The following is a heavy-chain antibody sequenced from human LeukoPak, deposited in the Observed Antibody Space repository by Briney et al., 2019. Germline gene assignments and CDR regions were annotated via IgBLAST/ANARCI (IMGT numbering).Heavy chain of an antibody. V-gene: IGHV4-59*01. D-gene: IGHD6-13*01. CDR1: GGSISSYY. CDR3: AKAPSYSSSWYGAFDI. Sequence: SETLSLTCTVSGGSISSYYWSWIRQPPGKGLEWIGYIYYSGSTNYNPSLKSRVTISVDTSKNQFSLKLSSVTAADTALYYCAKAPSYSSSWYGAFDIWGQGAMVTVSS. J-gene: IGHJ3*02. CDR2: IYYSGST.